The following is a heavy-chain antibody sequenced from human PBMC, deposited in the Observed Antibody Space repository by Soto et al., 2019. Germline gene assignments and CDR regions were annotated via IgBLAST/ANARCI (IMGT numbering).Heavy chain of an antibody. J-gene: IGHJ4*02. Sequence: PSETLSLTCTVSGGSISSNIYYWGWIRQPPGKGLEWIGYIYYSGSTYYNPSLKSRVTISVDTSKNQFSLKLSSVTAADTAVYYCARDVGSSHGPGHPHYFDYWGQGTLVTVSS. V-gene: IGHV4-39*07. D-gene: IGHD2-2*01. CDR1: GGSISSNIYY. CDR2: IYYSGST. CDR3: ARDVGSSHGPGHPHYFDY.